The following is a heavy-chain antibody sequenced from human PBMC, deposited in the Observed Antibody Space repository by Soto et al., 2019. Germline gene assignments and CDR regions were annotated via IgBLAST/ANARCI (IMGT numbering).Heavy chain of an antibody. CDR1: GYTFTSYD. Sequence: QVQLVQSGTEVKKPGASVKVSCKASGYTFTSYDISWVRQAPGQGLEWLGWISTYSGNTKYAQKLQDRVTVTTDAFTNTAYMELRRLTSDDTAVYYCARDNGQWLVAEWGQGTLVTVAS. V-gene: IGHV1-18*04. CDR3: ARDNGQWLVAE. D-gene: IGHD6-19*01. CDR2: ISTYSGNT. J-gene: IGHJ4*02.